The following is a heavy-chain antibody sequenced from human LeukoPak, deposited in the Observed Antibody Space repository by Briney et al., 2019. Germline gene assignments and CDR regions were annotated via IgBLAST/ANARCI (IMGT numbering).Heavy chain of an antibody. CDR2: IYYSGST. J-gene: IGHJ4*02. CDR3: ARGAYYSPY. V-gene: IGHV4-59*01. CDR1: GGSISSYY. D-gene: IGHD3-10*01. Sequence: SETLSLTCTVSGGSISSYYWSWIRQPPGKGLEWIGYIYYSGSTNYNPSLKSRVTISVDTSKNQFSLKLSSVTAADTAVYYYARGAYYSPYWGQGTLVTVSS.